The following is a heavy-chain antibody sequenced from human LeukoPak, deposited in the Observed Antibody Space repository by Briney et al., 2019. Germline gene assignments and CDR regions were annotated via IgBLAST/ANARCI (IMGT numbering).Heavy chain of an antibody. CDR2: TYYSGST. D-gene: IGHD1-26*01. J-gene: IGHJ4*02. V-gene: IGHV4-59*11. Sequence: PSETLSLTCTVSGGSISSHYWSWIRQPPGKGLEWIGYTYYSGSTNYNPSLKSRVTISVDTSKNQFSLKLSSVTAADTAVYYCARGYSGSYVDYWGQGTLVTVSS. CDR3: ARGYSGSYVDY. CDR1: GGSISSHY.